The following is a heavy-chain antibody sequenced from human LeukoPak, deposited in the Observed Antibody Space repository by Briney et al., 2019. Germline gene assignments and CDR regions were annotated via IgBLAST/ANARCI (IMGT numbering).Heavy chain of an antibody. CDR1: GFTFSSYW. J-gene: IGHJ3*02. CDR2: IKQDGSDE. Sequence: GGSLGLSCAASGFTFSSYWMGWVRQAPGKGLEWVANIKQDGSDEYYVDSVKGRFAISRDNAKNSLYLQMNSLRAEDTAVYYCARDPYSNFFGAFDIWGQGTMVTVSS. V-gene: IGHV3-7*04. CDR3: ARDPYSNFFGAFDI. D-gene: IGHD6-13*01.